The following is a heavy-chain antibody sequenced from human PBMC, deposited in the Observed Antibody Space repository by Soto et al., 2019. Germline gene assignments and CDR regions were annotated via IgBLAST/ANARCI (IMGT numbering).Heavy chain of an antibody. D-gene: IGHD4-4*01. CDR2: IYYSGST. J-gene: IGHJ6*02. CDR3: ARANVGTTANYYGMDV. V-gene: IGHV4-31*03. CDR1: GGSISSGGYY. Sequence: QVQLQESGPGLVKPSQTLSLTCTVSGGSISSGGYYWSWIRQHPGKGLEWIGYIYYSGSTYYNPSLKSRVTISVDTSKNQFSLKLSSVTAADTAVYYCARANVGTTANYYGMDVWGQGTTVTVSS.